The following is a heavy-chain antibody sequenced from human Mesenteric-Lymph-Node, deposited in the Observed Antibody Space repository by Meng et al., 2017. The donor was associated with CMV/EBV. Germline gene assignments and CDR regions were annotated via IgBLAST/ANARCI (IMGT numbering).Heavy chain of an antibody. J-gene: IGHJ4*02. V-gene: IGHV4-34*01. CDR2: INHSGST. D-gene: IGHD5-18*01. CDR1: GGSFSGYY. Sequence: SETLSLTCAVYGGSFSGYYWSWIRQPPGKGLEWIGEINHSGSTNYNPSLKSRVTISVDTSKNQFSLKLSSVTAADTAVYYCARHVGGGRYGYSYGYYFDYWGQGTLVTVSS. CDR3: ARHVGGGRYGYSYGYYFDY.